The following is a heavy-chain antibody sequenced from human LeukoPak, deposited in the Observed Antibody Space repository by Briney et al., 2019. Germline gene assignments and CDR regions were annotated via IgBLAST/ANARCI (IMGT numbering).Heavy chain of an antibody. Sequence: KSSETLSLTCTVSGGSISSSSCSWGWIRQPPGKGLEWIGEINHSGSTNYNPSLKSRVTISVDTSKNQFSLKLSSVTAADTAVYYCARGKSGSYSRRHAEYFQHWGQGTLVTVSS. CDR3: ARGKSGSYSRRHAEYFQH. D-gene: IGHD1-26*01. CDR1: GGSISSSSCS. J-gene: IGHJ1*01. CDR2: INHSGST. V-gene: IGHV4-39*07.